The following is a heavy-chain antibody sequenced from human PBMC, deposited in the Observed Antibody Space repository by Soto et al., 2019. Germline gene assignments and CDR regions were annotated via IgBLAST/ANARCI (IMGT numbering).Heavy chain of an antibody. Sequence: GGSLRLSCSASGFTFSSYAMHWVRQAPGKGLEYVSAISSNGGSTYYADYVKGRFTISRDNSKNTLYLQMNSLRAEDTAVYYCAKSLTFHLGELSLVFDYWGQGTLVTVSS. V-gene: IGHV3-64D*08. J-gene: IGHJ4*02. CDR3: AKSLTFHLGELSLVFDY. D-gene: IGHD3-16*02. CDR1: GFTFSSYA. CDR2: ISSNGGST.